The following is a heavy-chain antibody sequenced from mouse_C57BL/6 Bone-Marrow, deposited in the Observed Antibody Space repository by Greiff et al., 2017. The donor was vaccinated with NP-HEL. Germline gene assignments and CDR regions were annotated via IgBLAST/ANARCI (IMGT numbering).Heavy chain of an antibody. CDR2: ILPSIGRT. J-gene: IGHJ4*01. CDR3: ARAGKLVLLRYPYAMDY. CDR1: DSEVFPIAY. D-gene: IGHD1-1*01. Sequence: QVQLQQSGSELRSPGSSVKLSCKDFDSEVFPIAYMSWVRQKPGHGFEWIGGILPSIGRTIYGEKFEDKATLDADTLSNTAYLELNSLTSEDSAIYYCARAGKLVLLRYPYAMDYWGQGTSVTVSS. V-gene: IGHV15-2*01.